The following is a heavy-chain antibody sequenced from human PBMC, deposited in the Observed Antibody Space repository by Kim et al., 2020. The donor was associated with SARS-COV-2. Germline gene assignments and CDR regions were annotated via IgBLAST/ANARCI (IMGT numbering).Heavy chain of an antibody. CDR2: ISGSGGST. CDR1: GFTFSSYA. V-gene: IGHV3-23*01. CDR3: AKGAYDSSGYYYYLTGIVGATPLHYYYGMDV. J-gene: IGHJ6*02. Sequence: GGSLRLSCAASGFTFSSYAMSWVRQAPGKGLEWVSAISGSGGSTYYADSVKGRFTISRDNSKNTLYLQMNSLRAEDTAVYYCAKGAYDSSGYYYYLTGIVGATPLHYYYGMDVWGQGTTVTVSS. D-gene: IGHD3-22*01.